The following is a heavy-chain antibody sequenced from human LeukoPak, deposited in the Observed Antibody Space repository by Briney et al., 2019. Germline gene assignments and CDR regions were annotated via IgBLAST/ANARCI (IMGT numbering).Heavy chain of an antibody. CDR2: ISTYNGNT. J-gene: IGHJ4*02. CDR1: GYTFTSYG. CDR3: AREYYYDSSGYYEVY. Sequence: ASVKVSCKASGYTFTSYGISWVRQAPGQGLEWMGWISTYNGNTNYAQKLQGRVTMTTDSSTSTAYMELRNLRSDDTAVYYCAREYYYDSSGYYEVYWGQGTLVTVSS. V-gene: IGHV1-18*01. D-gene: IGHD3-22*01.